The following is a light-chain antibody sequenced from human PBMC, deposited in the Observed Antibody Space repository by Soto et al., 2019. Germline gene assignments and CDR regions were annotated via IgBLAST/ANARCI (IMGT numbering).Light chain of an antibody. Sequence: EVVLTQSPGTLSLSPGESATLSCRASHSVSSSYLAWYQQKPGQAPRLLIYGASSRATGVPDRFSGSGSGTDFTLTISSLEPEDFAVYYCQQYGSSPVTFGQGTKVEIK. V-gene: IGKV3-20*01. CDR3: QQYGSSPVT. CDR2: GAS. J-gene: IGKJ1*01. CDR1: HSVSSSY.